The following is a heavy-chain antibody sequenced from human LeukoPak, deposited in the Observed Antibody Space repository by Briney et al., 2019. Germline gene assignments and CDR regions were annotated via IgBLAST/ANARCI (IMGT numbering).Heavy chain of an antibody. CDR3: GREGHYSKDRKSYYMDV. CDR1: GGSFSDYY. J-gene: IGHJ6*03. CDR2: INHGGST. D-gene: IGHD4-11*01. V-gene: IGHV4-34*01. Sequence: PSETLSLTCVVYGGSFSDYYWSWIRQPPGKGLQWIGEINHGGSTNYNPSLKSRVTISVDTSKNQFSLKLSSVTAADTAVYYCGREGHYSKDRKSYYMDVWGKGTTVTVSS.